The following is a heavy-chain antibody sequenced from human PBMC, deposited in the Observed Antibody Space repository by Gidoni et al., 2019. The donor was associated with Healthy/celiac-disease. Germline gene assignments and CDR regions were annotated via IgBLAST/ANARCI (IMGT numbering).Heavy chain of an antibody. CDR2: IKSKTDSETT. V-gene: IGHV3-15*01. D-gene: IGHD3-3*01. CDR3: TTDLPTYYDLLDAFDI. J-gene: IGHJ3*02. Sequence: EVQLVESGGGLVKPGGSLRLSCAASGFTFSNAWMSWVRQAPGQGLEWVGRIKSKTDSETTDYAAPVKGRFTISRDDSKNTLYLQMNSLKTEDTAVYYCTTDLPTYYDLLDAFDIWGQGTMVTVSS. CDR1: GFTFSNAW.